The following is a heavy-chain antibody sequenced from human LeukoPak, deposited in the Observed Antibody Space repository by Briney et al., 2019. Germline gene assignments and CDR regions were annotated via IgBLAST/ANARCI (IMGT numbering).Heavy chain of an antibody. Sequence: GASVKVSCKASGYIFTTYYLHWVREAPGQGLEWLGMISPSSDATNIAQRFLGRVSVTSDTSTTTVYMELRTLRSDDTAVYHCARESPGQCYFDYWGQGTLVTISS. D-gene: IGHD1-1*01. CDR1: GYIFTTYY. V-gene: IGHV1-46*01. J-gene: IGHJ4*02. CDR2: ISPSSDAT. CDR3: ARESPGQCYFDY.